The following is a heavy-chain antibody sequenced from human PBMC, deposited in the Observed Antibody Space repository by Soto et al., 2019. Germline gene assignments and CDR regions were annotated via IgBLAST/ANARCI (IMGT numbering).Heavy chain of an antibody. CDR1: GFTFSSYA. D-gene: IGHD5-18*01. CDR3: AKDLPNGAYTAMGFFDY. V-gene: IGHV3-23*01. Sequence: GGSLRLSCAASGFTFSSYAMSWVRQAPGKGLEWVSAISGSGGSTYYADSVKGRFTISRDNSKNTLYLQMNSLRAEDTAVYYCAKDLPNGAYTAMGFFDYWGQGTLVTVSS. CDR2: ISGSGGST. J-gene: IGHJ4*02.